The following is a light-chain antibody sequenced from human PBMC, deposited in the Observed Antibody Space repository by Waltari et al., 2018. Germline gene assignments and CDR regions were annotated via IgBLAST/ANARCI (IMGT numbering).Light chain of an antibody. CDR3: QKYNNYPYT. CDR1: QSVSNS. J-gene: IGKJ2*01. CDR2: DAS. Sequence: EVVLTQSPAPLSLSPGERATLSCRASQSVSNSLAWYRQKPGQAPSLLIYDASPRAAGIPDRFSGSGSGTDFTLTIRSLQPEDFATYYCQKYNNYPYTFGQGTKLEIK. V-gene: IGKV3-11*01.